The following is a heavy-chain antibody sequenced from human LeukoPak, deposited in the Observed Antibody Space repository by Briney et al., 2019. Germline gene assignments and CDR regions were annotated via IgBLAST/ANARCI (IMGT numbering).Heavy chain of an antibody. V-gene: IGHV4-39*07. CDR1: GGSISSSSYY. J-gene: IGHJ4*02. D-gene: IGHD1-26*01. CDR3: ARRGELPQHFDY. CDR2: IYYSGST. Sequence: PSETLSLTCTVSGGSISSSSYYWGWIRQPPGKGLEWIGSIYYSGSTYYNPSLKSRVTISVDTSKNQFSLELSSVTAADTAVYYCARRGELPQHFDYWGQGTLVTVSS.